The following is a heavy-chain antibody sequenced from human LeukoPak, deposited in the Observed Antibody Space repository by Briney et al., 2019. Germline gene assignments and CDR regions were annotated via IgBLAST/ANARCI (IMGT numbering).Heavy chain of an antibody. CDR1: GFTFSRNG. D-gene: IGHD3-22*01. J-gene: IGHJ4*02. V-gene: IGHV3-53*01. Sequence: GGTLRLSCAASGFTFSRNGMTWVRQAPGKGLEWVSVIYSGGSTNYADSVKGRFTISRDNSKNTLYLQMNSLRAEDTALYYCARVRSGYSDYWGQGTLVSVSS. CDR3: ARVRSGYSDY. CDR2: IYSGGST.